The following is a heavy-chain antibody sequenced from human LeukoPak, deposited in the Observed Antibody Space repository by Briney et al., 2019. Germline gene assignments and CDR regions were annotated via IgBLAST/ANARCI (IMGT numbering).Heavy chain of an antibody. CDR2: INPKSGET. CDR3: ARDNGVGATTVWFDP. Sequence: GASVKVSSKASGYTFIGYYMHWVRQAPGQGLEWMGRINPKSGETNYAQRFQGRVTMTRDTSISTAYMDLSRLRSDDTAVYYCARDNGVGATTVWFDPWGQGTPVTVSS. J-gene: IGHJ5*02. D-gene: IGHD1-26*01. CDR1: GYTFIGYY. V-gene: IGHV1-2*06.